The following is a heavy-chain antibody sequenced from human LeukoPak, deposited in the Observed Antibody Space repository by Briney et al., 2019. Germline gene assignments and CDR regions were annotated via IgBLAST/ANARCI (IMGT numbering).Heavy chain of an antibody. J-gene: IGHJ3*02. Sequence: GGSLRLSCAASGFTFSSYAMSWVSQAPGKGLEWVSAISGSGGSTYYADSVKGRFTISRDNSKNTMCLQMSSLRAEDTAVYYCAKSRGRTIFDPFDIWGQGTMVTVSS. V-gene: IGHV3-23*01. CDR1: GFTFSSYA. CDR3: AKSRGRTIFDPFDI. D-gene: IGHD3-3*01. CDR2: ISGSGGST.